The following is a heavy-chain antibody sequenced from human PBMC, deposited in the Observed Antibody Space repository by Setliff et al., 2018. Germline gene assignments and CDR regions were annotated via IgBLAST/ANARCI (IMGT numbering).Heavy chain of an antibody. CDR1: GGSISGGGYY. J-gene: IGHJ3*02. D-gene: IGHD3-22*01. CDR3: ARSGYYSIDAFDI. V-gene: IGHV4-31*03. CDR2: IYYSGST. Sequence: SETLSLTCTVSGGSISGGGYYWGWIRQHPRKGLEWIGYIYYSGSTNYTPSLKSRVTLSVDTSRNHFSLKLNSVTAADTAVYYCARSGYYSIDAFDIWGQGTMVTVS.